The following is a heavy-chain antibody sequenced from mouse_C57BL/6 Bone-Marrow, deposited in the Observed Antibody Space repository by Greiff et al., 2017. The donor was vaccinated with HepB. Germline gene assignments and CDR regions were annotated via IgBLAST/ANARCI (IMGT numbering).Heavy chain of an antibody. D-gene: IGHD1-1*01. CDR2: IYPYNGVS. CDR1: GYSFTGYY. V-gene: IGHV1-31*01. J-gene: IGHJ2*01. Sequence: EVKLMESGPELVKPGASVKISCKASGYSFTGYYMHWVKQSHGNILDWIGYIYPYNGVSSYNQKFKGKATLTVDKSSSTAYMERRSLTSEDSAVYYCAPVYGSSPSFEYWGQGTTLTVSS. CDR3: APVYGSSPSFEY.